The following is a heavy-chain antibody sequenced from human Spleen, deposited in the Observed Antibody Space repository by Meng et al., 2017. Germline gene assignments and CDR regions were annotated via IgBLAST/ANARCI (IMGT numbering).Heavy chain of an antibody. Sequence: GESLKISCAASGFTFSSYARHCVRQAPGKGLEWVAVIWYDGSNKYYAESVKGRFTISRDNSKNTLYLQMNSLRAEDSALYSCATDLLYNSGRYFTCHNDAFDIWGQGTLVTVSS. CDR3: ATDLLYNSGRYFTCHNDAFDI. J-gene: IGHJ3*02. CDR1: GFTFSSYA. D-gene: IGHD6-19*01. CDR2: IWYDGSNK. V-gene: IGHV3-33*08.